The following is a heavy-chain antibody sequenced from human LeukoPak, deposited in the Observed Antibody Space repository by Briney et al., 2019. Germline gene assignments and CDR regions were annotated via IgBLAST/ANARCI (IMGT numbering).Heavy chain of an antibody. V-gene: IGHV4-59*01. J-gene: IGHJ1*01. CDR3: ARSTLDSSGWYRNEYLHS. CDR1: GGSISSYY. D-gene: IGHD6-19*01. Sequence: KASETLSLTCTVSGGSISSYYWSWIRQPPGKGLEWIGYIYYNGNTNQNPSLKSRVTISVDTSKNQFSLKLNSVTAADTAVYYCARSTLDSSGWYRNEYLHSWGQGTLVTVSS. CDR2: IYYNGNT.